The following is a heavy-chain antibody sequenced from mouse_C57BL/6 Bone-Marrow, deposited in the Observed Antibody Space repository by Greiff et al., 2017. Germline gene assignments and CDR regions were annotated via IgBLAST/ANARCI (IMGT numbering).Heavy chain of an antibody. CDR1: GYAFSSSW. Sequence: QVQLQQSGPELVKPGASVKISCKASGYAFSSSWMNWVKQRPGKGLEWIGRIYPGDGDTNYNGKFKGKATLTADKSSSTAYMQLSSLTSEDSAVYFCASPLRNFFAYWGQGTLVTVSA. V-gene: IGHV1-82*01. CDR3: ASPLRNFFAY. J-gene: IGHJ3*01. D-gene: IGHD2-1*01. CDR2: IYPGDGDT.